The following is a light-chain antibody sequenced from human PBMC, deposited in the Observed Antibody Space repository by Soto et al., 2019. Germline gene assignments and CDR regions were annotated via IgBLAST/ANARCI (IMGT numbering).Light chain of an antibody. CDR2: GNS. J-gene: IGLJ3*02. CDR1: SSNIXAGYD. V-gene: IGLV1-40*01. CDR3: QSYDSSLSASWV. Sequence: QSVLTQPPSVSGAPGXXXXXXXTGSSSNIXAGYDVHWYQQLPGTAPKLLIYGNSNRPSGVPDRFSGSKSGTSASLAITGLQAEDEADYYCQSYDSSLSASWVFGGGTKLTVL.